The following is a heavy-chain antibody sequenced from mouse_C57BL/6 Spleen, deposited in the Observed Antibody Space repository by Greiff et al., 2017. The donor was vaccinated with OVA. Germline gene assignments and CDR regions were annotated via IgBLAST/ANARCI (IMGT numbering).Heavy chain of an antibody. CDR1: GYTFTDYE. D-gene: IGHD2-5*01. Sequence: QVQLQQSGAELVRPGASVTLSCKASGYTFTDYEMHWVKQTPVHGLEWIGAIDPETGGTAYNQKFKGKAILTADKSSSTAYMELRSLTSEDSAVYYCTRHYSNLYFDYWGQGTTLTVSS. CDR2: IDPETGGT. J-gene: IGHJ2*01. V-gene: IGHV1-15*01. CDR3: TRHYSNLYFDY.